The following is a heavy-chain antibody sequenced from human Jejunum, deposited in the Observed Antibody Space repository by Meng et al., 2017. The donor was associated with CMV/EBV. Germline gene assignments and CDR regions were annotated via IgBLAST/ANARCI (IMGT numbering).Heavy chain of an antibody. CDR1: TYY. D-gene: IGHD1-26*01. CDR2: IYSSGNT. J-gene: IGHJ3*01. CDR3: ASDRPFSGTYLTDAFNV. Sequence: TYYWGGVGQSPGKGLEYIGSIYSSGNTHYNPALQSRVFISIDTSKNQFSLTLTSVTAADTALYYCASDRPFSGTYLTDAFNVWGPGTMVTVSS. V-gene: IGHV4-39*07.